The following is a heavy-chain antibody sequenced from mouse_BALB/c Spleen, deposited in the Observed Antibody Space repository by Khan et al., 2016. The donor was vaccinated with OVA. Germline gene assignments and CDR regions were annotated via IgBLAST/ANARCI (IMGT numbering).Heavy chain of an antibody. CDR1: GFSLTDYG. Sequence: VELVESGPGLVAPSQNLSITCTVSGFSLTDYGVSWIRQPSGKGLEWLGVIWGGGPTYYNSALKSRLIISKDNSKSQVFLKMNSLQTDDTAMYYCAKGVWSYYFALEYWGQGTSVTVSS. V-gene: IGHV2-6-5*01. J-gene: IGHJ4*01. CDR2: IWGGGPT. CDR3: AKGVWSYYFALEY. D-gene: IGHD2-10*02.